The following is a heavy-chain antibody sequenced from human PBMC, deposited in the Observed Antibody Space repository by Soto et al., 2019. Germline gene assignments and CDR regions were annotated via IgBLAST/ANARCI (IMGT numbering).Heavy chain of an antibody. CDR3: ARDYRSYYDFWSGYYTEYYYYYYGMDV. V-gene: IGHV3-20*04. Sequence: AGGSLRLSCAASGFTFDDYGMSWVRQAPGKGLEWVSGINWNGGSTGYADSVKGRFTISRDNAKNSLYLQMNSLRAEDTALYYCARDYRSYYDFWSGYYTEYYYYYYGMDVWGQGTTVTVSS. D-gene: IGHD3-3*01. CDR1: GFTFDDYG. J-gene: IGHJ6*02. CDR2: INWNGGST.